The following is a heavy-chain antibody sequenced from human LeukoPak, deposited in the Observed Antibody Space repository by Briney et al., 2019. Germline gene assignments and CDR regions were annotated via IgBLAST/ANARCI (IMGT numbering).Heavy chain of an antibody. V-gene: IGHV4-39*01. D-gene: IGHD3-22*01. Sequence: PSETLSLTCTVSGGSISSSSYYWGWIRQPPGKGLEWIGSIYYSGSTYYNPSLKSRVTISVDTSENQFSLKLSSVTAADTAVYYCARAKGVVPLEWFDPWGQGTLVTVSS. CDR3: ARAKGVVPLEWFDP. CDR1: GGSISSSSYY. J-gene: IGHJ5*02. CDR2: IYYSGST.